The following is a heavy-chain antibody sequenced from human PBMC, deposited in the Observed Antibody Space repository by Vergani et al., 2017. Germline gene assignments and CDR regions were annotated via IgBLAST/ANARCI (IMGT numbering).Heavy chain of an antibody. V-gene: IGHV3-33*01. J-gene: IGHJ4*02. D-gene: IGHD2-8*01. CDR2: LHYDGSHE. CDR3: ARGLWDCTHIRCSPPSY. CDR1: GFSFSSFG. Sequence: QVQLVESGGGVVQPGRSLRLSCAASGFSFSSFGFHWVRQAPGKGLEWVAFLHYDGSHEYYIDSVKGRFTISRDNAKKSVYLQMNSLRAEDTAMYFCARGLWDCTHIRCSPPSYWGQGTQVTVSS.